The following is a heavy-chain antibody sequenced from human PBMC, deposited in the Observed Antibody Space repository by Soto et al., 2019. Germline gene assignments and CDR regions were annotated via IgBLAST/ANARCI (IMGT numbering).Heavy chain of an antibody. D-gene: IGHD3-10*01. CDR2: IYSGGST. V-gene: IGHV3-66*01. CDR1: GFTVSSNY. Sequence: EVQLVESGGGLVQPGGSLRLSCAASGFTVSSNYMSWVRQAPGKGLEWVSVIYSGGSTYYADSVKGRFTISRDNSKNTLYLQMNSLRAEDTAVYYCARAIKIASGSPFEYYYYYMDVWGKGTTVTVSS. J-gene: IGHJ6*03. CDR3: ARAIKIASGSPFEYYYYYMDV.